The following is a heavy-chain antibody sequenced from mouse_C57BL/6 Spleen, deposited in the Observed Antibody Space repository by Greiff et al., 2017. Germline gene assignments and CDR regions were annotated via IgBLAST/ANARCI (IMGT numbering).Heavy chain of an antibody. CDR2: INPNNGGT. CDR3: ARGGNYVV. J-gene: IGHJ1*03. CDR1: GYTFTDYY. V-gene: IGHV1-26*01. Sequence: EVQLQQSGPELVKPGASVKISCKASGYTFTDYYMNWVKQSHGKSLEWIGDINPNNGGTSYNQKFKGKATLTVDKSSSTAYMELRRLTSEDSAVYYCARGGNYVVWGTGTTVTVSS.